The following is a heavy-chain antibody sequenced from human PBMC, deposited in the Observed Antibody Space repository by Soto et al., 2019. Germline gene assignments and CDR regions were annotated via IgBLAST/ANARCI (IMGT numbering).Heavy chain of an antibody. CDR1: GYTFTGYY. CDR3: ARGYSSGWYGALDY. J-gene: IGHJ4*02. CDR2: INPNSGGT. Sequence: QVQLVQSGAEVKKPGASVKVSCKASGYTFTGYYMHWVRQAPGQGLEWMGWINPNSGGTNYAQKFQGRVTITADKSTSTAYMELSSLRSEDTAVYYCARGYSSGWYGALDYWGQGTLVTVSS. V-gene: IGHV1-2*02. D-gene: IGHD6-19*01.